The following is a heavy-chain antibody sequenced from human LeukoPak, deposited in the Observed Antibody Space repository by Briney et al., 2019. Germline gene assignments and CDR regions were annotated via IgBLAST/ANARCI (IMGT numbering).Heavy chain of an antibody. D-gene: IGHD3-22*01. CDR3: ATSGYYDSSGYCDY. CDR1: GGTFSSYA. J-gene: IGHJ4*02. Sequence: ASVKVSCKASGGTFSSYAISWVRQAPGQGLEWMGGIIPIFGTANYAQKFQGRVTITADKSTSTAYMELNSLRSEDTAVYYCATSGYYDSSGYCDYWGQGTLVTVSS. V-gene: IGHV1-69*06. CDR2: IIPIFGTA.